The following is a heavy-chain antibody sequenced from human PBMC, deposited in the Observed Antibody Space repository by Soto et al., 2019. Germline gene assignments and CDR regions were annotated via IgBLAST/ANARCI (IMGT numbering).Heavy chain of an antibody. CDR1: GYTFFNYG. J-gene: IGHJ4*02. CDR2: ISAYNGNR. Sequence: ASVKVSCKASGYTFFNYGITWVRQAPGQGLEWMGWISAYNGNRNYAQKFQGRVTMTTDTSTSTAYMELRTLRSDDTAVYYCARSPIAATGSIDYWGQGTLVTVSS. V-gene: IGHV1-18*01. D-gene: IGHD6-6*01. CDR3: ARSPIAATGSIDY.